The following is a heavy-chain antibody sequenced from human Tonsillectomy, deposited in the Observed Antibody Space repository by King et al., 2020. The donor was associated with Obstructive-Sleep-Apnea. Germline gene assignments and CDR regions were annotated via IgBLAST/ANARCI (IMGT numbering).Heavy chain of an antibody. CDR2: INRRGTT. Sequence: VQLVESGGGLVQPGGSLRLSCAASGFTFSTYAISWVRQAPGKGLEWVSAINRRGTTFYAGPVRGRFTISRDNSKYTVDLQVNSLRAEDTAIYYCAKEGGGSGVYWVDSWGQGTLVTVSS. V-gene: IGHV3-23*04. D-gene: IGHD3-10*01. J-gene: IGHJ4*02. CDR1: GFTFSTYA. CDR3: AKEGGGSGVYWVDS.